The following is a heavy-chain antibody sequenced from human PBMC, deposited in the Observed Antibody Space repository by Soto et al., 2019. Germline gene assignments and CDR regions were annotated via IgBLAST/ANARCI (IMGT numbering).Heavy chain of an antibody. CDR1: GFIFNNYG. CDR3: VKDLYRSSTMPCLDH. D-gene: IGHD2-2*01. J-gene: IGHJ4*02. V-gene: IGHV3-23*01. Sequence: GGSLRLSCKASGFIFNNYGMSWVRQAPGKGLEWVSGISDSGDSTYHADSMRGRFTISRDNSKNTLYLQMNSLRPEDTAMYYCVKDLYRSSTMPCLDHWGQGALVTVSS. CDR2: ISDSGDST.